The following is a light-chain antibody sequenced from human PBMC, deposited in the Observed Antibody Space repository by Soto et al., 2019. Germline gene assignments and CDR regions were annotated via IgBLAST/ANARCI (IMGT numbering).Light chain of an antibody. J-gene: IGKJ3*01. Sequence: DIQMTQSPTSLSASVGDRVTITCRASQGIRNYVAWYQQIPGKAPKLLIYAASTLQSGVPSRFSGSGSGTDFTLTITGLPPEDVATYSCQEYSSVPVFGPGTKVEIK. CDR3: QEYSSVPV. CDR2: AAS. CDR1: QGIRNY. V-gene: IGKV1-27*01.